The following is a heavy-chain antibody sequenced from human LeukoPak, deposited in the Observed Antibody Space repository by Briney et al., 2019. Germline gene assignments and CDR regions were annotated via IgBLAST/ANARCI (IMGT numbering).Heavy chain of an antibody. D-gene: IGHD2-2*02. Sequence: PSETLSLTCTVSGGSISSHYWSWIRQPPGKGLEWIGYIYYSGSTNYNPSLKSRVTISVDTSKNQFSLKLSSATAADTAVYYCARDLRYCSSTSCYTGVDNWFDPWGQGTLVTVSS. J-gene: IGHJ5*02. CDR1: GGSISSHY. CDR2: IYYSGST. CDR3: ARDLRYCSSTSCYTGVDNWFDP. V-gene: IGHV4-59*11.